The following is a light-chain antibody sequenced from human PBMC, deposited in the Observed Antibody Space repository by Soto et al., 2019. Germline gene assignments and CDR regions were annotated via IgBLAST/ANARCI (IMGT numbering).Light chain of an antibody. CDR3: QQYGAPPYT. CDR2: GSS. V-gene: IGKV3-20*01. CDR1: QRVTNDF. Sequence: DIVLTQSPGTLSLSPGDGATLSCGASQRVTNDFLAWYQQKPGQAPRLLIYGSSTRASDIPDRFTGSGSETDFTLTISRLEPADFAVYFCQQYGAPPYTFGQGTKLEIK. J-gene: IGKJ2*01.